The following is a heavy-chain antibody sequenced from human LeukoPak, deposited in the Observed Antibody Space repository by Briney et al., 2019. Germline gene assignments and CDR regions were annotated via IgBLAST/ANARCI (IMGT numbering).Heavy chain of an antibody. D-gene: IGHD2-2*01. CDR2: INSDGSST. CDR3: ARDGVPATRKTPYYFDY. J-gene: IGHJ4*02. V-gene: IGHV3-74*01. Sequence: PGGSLRLSCAASGFTFSSYWMHWVRHAPGKGLVWVSRINSDGSSTSYADSVKGRFTISRDNAKNSLYLQMNSLRAEDTAVYYCARDGVPATRKTPYYFDYWGQGTLVTVSS. CDR1: GFTFSSYW.